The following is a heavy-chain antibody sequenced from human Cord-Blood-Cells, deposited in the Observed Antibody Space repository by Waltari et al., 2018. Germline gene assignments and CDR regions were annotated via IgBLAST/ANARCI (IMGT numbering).Heavy chain of an antibody. CDR3: AKDFRDSGIVATIDY. J-gene: IGHJ4*02. V-gene: IGHV3-9*01. CDR2: ISWKRGSI. CDR1: GFTFDDYA. Sequence: EVQLVESGGGLVQPGRSLRLSCAASGFTFDDYALHWVRQAPGKGLEWVSVISWKRGSIGYADSVKGRFTISRDNAKNSLYLQMNSLRAEDTALYYCAKDFRDSGIVATIDYWGQGTLVTVSS. D-gene: IGHD5-12*01.